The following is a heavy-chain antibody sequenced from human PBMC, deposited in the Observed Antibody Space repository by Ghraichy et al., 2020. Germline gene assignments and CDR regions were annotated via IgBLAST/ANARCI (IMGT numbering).Heavy chain of an antibody. D-gene: IGHD6-25*01. CDR3: GRGSAAATAPEY. J-gene: IGHJ4*02. CDR2: FYTGGST. CDR1: GVTVSSKF. Sequence: GGSLRLSCAVSGVTVSSKFMSWVRQAPGKGLEWVSVFYTGGSTHYADSVKGRFTISRDNSKNLLYLQMESLRAEDTAVYYCGRGSAAATAPEYWGQGTLVPVSS. V-gene: IGHV3-66*01.